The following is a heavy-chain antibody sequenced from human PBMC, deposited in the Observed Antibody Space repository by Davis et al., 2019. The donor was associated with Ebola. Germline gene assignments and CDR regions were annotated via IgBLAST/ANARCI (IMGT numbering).Heavy chain of an antibody. Sequence: AASVKVSCKVSGYTLTELSMHWVRQAPGKGLEWMGGFDPGDGETIYAQKFQGRVPMTEDTSTDTAYMELSSLRSEDTAVYYCATVGGYCTGGVCYYAFDIWGQGTMVTVSS. CDR3: ATVGGYCTGGVCYYAFDI. CDR2: FDPGDGET. D-gene: IGHD2-8*02. J-gene: IGHJ3*02. V-gene: IGHV1-24*01. CDR1: GYTLTELS.